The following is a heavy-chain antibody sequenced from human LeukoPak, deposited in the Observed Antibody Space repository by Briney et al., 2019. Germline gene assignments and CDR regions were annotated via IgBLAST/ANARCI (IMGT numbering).Heavy chain of an antibody. CDR3: ARDWDYSNWYFDL. CDR2: IYDSGTT. J-gene: IGHJ2*01. D-gene: IGHD4-11*01. CDR1: GGAITTYY. V-gene: IGHV4-59*01. Sequence: SETLSLTCSVSGGAITTYYWSWIRQPPGKGLEWIGYIYDSGTTNYNPSLRSRVAISLDTSKNQFSLKLSSVTAADTAVYYCARDWDYSNWYFDLWGRGTLVTVSS.